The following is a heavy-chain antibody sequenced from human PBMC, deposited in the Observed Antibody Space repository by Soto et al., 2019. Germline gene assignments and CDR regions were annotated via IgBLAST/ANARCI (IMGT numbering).Heavy chain of an antibody. D-gene: IGHD6-19*01. Sequence: EASVKVSCKASGETFTSYAMHWVRQAPGQRLEWMGWINAGNGNTKYSQKFQGRVTITRDTSASTAYMELSSLRSEDTAVYYCARAGSLNAVAGTGPTDYWGQGTLVTVSS. CDR3: ARAGSLNAVAGTGPTDY. CDR1: GETFTSYA. V-gene: IGHV1-3*01. CDR2: INAGNGNT. J-gene: IGHJ4*02.